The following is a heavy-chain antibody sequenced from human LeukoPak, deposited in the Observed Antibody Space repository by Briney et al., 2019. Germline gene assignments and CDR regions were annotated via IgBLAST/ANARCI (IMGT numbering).Heavy chain of an antibody. Sequence: PSETLSLTCTVSGGSISSGDCYWSWIRQPPGKGLEWIGSIYHSGSTYYNPSLKSRVTISVDTSKNQFSLKLSSVTAADTAVYYCARFEGLCSGGSCYIRPFDYWGQGTLVTVSS. CDR2: IYHSGST. J-gene: IGHJ4*02. CDR3: ARFEGLCSGGSCYIRPFDY. D-gene: IGHD2-15*01. V-gene: IGHV4-39*07. CDR1: GGSISSGDCY.